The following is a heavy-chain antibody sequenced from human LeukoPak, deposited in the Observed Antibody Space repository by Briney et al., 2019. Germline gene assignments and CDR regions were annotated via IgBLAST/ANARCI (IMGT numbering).Heavy chain of an antibody. V-gene: IGHV3-30-3*01. CDR1: GFTFSSYA. J-gene: IGHJ4*02. Sequence: GRSLRLSCAASGFTFSSYAMHWVRQAPGKGLEWVAVISYDGSNKYYADSVKGRFTISRDNSKNTLYLQMNSLRAEDTAVYYCARDRGDYLMGYWGQGTLVTVSS. CDR3: ARDRGDYLMGY. CDR2: ISYDGSNK. D-gene: IGHD4-17*01.